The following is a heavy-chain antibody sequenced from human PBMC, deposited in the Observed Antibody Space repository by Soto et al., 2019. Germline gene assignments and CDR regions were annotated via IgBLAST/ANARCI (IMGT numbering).Heavy chain of an antibody. CDR1: GYTFTNYY. CDR3: AREASKYSGMDV. Sequence: XPVKVSCKAFGYTFTNYYMHWVRRAPGQGLEWMGVINPSGGSTTYAQKFQGRVTMTRDTSTSTVYMELSSLISEDTTEYYCAREASKYSGMDVWGQGTTVTVSS. V-gene: IGHV1-46*01. D-gene: IGHD2-21*01. CDR2: INPSGGST. J-gene: IGHJ6*02.